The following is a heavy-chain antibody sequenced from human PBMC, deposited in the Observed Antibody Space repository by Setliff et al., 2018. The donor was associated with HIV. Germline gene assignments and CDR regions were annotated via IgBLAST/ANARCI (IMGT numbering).Heavy chain of an antibody. Sequence: GESLKISCAASGFTFSSYGIHWVRQAPGKGLEWVAFIRYTGSNKYYADSVKGRFTISRDNSKNTLYLQMNSLRAEDTAVYYCARDRWELDYYYGMDVWGQGTTVTVSS. CDR1: GFTFSSYG. V-gene: IGHV3-30*02. J-gene: IGHJ6*02. D-gene: IGHD1-26*01. CDR2: IRYTGSNK. CDR3: ARDRWELDYYYGMDV.